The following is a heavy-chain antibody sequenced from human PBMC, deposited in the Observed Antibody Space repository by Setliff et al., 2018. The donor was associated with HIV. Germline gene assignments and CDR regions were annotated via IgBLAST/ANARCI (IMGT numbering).Heavy chain of an antibody. CDR2: ISSSGSYI. CDR3: AAVFTGEPGRSLDY. Sequence: GGSLRLSCTVSGFTFISSTMNWVRQAPGKGLEWVASISSSGSYIHYADSLKGRFTISRDNAKNSQYLLMSDLGAEDTAVYYCAAVFTGEPGRSLDYWGQGTPVTVSS. J-gene: IGHJ4*02. V-gene: IGHV3-21*01. CDR1: GFTFISST. D-gene: IGHD1-26*01.